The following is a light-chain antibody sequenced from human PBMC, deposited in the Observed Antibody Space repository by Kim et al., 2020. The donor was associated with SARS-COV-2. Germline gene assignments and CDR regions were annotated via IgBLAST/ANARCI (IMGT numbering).Light chain of an antibody. J-gene: IGLJ2*01. CDR1: KLGDRY. CDR3: QAWDDSTVV. Sequence: SYELTQPPSVSVFPGQTASITCSGDKLGDRYICWYQQKPGQSPVLVIYQDTKRPSGIPERFSGSNSGNTATLTIGGTQAMDEADYYCQAWDDSTVVFGGG. V-gene: IGLV3-1*01. CDR2: QDT.